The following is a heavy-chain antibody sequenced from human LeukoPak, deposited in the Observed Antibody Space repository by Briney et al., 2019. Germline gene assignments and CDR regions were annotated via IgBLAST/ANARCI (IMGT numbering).Heavy chain of an antibody. Sequence: GESLKISCKGSGYSFTSYWIGWVRQMPGKGLEWLGIINPGDSDTRYSPSFQGQVTISADKSISTANLQWSSLKASDTAMYYCARHEYYYDTSRYYGVDYWGQGTLVTVSS. CDR2: INPGDSDT. CDR1: GYSFTSYW. CDR3: ARHEYYYDTSRYYGVDY. J-gene: IGHJ4*02. D-gene: IGHD3-22*01. V-gene: IGHV5-51*01.